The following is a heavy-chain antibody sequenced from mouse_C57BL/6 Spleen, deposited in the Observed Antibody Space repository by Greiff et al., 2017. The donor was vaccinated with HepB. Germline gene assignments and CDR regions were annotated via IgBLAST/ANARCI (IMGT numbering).Heavy chain of an antibody. J-gene: IGHJ2*01. D-gene: IGHD1-1*01. CDR1: GYTFTTYP. CDR3: ASRYYGSSYVPYFDY. CDR2: FHPYNDDT. Sequence: VQLQQSGAELVKPGASVKMSCKASGYTFTTYPIEWMKQNHGKSLEWIGNFHPYNDDTKYNEKFKGKATLPVEKSSSTVYVELSRLTSDDSAVYYWASRYYGSSYVPYFDYWGQGITLTVSS. V-gene: IGHV1-47*01.